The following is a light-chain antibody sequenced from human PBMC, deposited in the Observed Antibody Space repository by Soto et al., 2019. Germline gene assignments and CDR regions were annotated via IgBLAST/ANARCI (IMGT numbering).Light chain of an antibody. V-gene: IGKV3-15*01. Sequence: EIVLTHSPGTLSLSTGERATLSCRASQSVSSSYLAWYQQKPGQAPRLLIYGASTRATGIPARFSGSGSGTEFTLTISSLQSEDFAVYYCQQYNNWPRLTFGGGTKVDIK. J-gene: IGKJ4*01. CDR1: QSVSSSY. CDR2: GAS. CDR3: QQYNNWPRLT.